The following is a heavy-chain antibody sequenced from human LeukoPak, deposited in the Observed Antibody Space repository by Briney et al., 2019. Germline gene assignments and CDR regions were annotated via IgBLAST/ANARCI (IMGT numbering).Heavy chain of an antibody. CDR1: GGSISSSSYY. CDR3: ARAMNDAFDI. CDR2: IYYSGST. J-gene: IGHJ3*02. D-gene: IGHD2-2*01. V-gene: IGHV4-39*01. Sequence: SETLSLTCTVSGGSISSSSYYWGWIRQPPGKGLEWIGSIYYSGSTYYNPSLKSRVTISVHTSKNQFSLKLSSVTAADTAVYYCARAMNDAFDIWGQGTMVTVSS.